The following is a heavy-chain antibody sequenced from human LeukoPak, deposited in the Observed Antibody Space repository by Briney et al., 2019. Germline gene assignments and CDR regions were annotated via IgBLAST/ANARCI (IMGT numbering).Heavy chain of an antibody. CDR2: IYYTGTT. J-gene: IGHJ4*02. CDR3: ARFSWGCSTASCYLTN. D-gene: IGHD2-2*01. V-gene: IGHV4-59*11. Sequence: SETLSLTCTVGGGSLSGHYWGWIRQPPGKGLELVGHIYYTGTTFYNPSLNSRVTITLDTSRNQFSLRPTSVIAADTAVYYCARFSWGCSTASCYLTNWGQGALVTVSS. CDR1: GGSLSGHY.